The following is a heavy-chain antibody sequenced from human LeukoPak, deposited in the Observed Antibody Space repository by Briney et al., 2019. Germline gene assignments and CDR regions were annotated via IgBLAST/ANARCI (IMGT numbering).Heavy chain of an antibody. CDR2: TYYRSKWYN. D-gene: IGHD6-19*01. Sequence: SQTLSLTCAIYGDTVSSNSAAWNWIRQSPSRGLEWLGRTYYRSKWYNDYAVSVKSRITINPDTSKNQFSLQLNSVTPEDTAVYYCARDRESAVAGHFDYWGQGTLVTVSS. J-gene: IGHJ4*02. CDR1: GDTVSSNSAA. V-gene: IGHV6-1*01. CDR3: ARDRESAVAGHFDY.